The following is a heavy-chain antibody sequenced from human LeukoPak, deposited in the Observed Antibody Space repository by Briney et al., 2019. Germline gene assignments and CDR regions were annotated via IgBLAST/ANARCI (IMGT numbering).Heavy chain of an antibody. V-gene: IGHV3-23*01. CDR2: ISPSGDST. Sequence: PGESGRLSCAASGFTFSSHSMSWVGQPPGEGLEWVGAISPSGDSTTYPDSAKGQFTFSRDNSRNRLYLQMNTLTVEDTAIYYSAIRLLTGGVTDFFDFWGQGTLVTVSS. CDR3: AIRLLTGGVTDFFDF. CDR1: GFTFSSHS. D-gene: IGHD2-21*02. J-gene: IGHJ4*02.